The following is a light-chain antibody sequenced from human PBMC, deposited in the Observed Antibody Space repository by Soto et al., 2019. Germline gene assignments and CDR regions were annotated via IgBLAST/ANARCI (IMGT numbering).Light chain of an antibody. CDR2: DAS. V-gene: IGKV3-20*01. CDR1: QSVSSY. J-gene: IGKJ5*01. CDR3: QQYDSSPPIT. Sequence: EIVLTQSPATLSLSPGERATLSCRASQSVSSYLAWYQQKPGQAPRLLIYDASNRATGIPDRFSGSGSGTDFTLTIGGLEPEDFAVYYCQQYDSSPPITFGQGTRLEIK.